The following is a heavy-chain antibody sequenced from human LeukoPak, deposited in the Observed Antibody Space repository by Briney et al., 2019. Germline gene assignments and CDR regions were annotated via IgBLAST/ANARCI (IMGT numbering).Heavy chain of an antibody. CDR2: IMYDGSNK. V-gene: IGHV3-33*08. J-gene: IGHJ4*02. Sequence: GGSLRLSCAASGFTFSSYGMHWVRQAPGEGLEWVTLIMYDGSNKYYADSVKGRFTISRDNSKNTVYLQMDSLRAEDTAVYYCARDQSGGYSGFDPRDWGQGALVTVSS. CDR1: GFTFSSYG. CDR3: ARDQSGGYSGFDPRD. D-gene: IGHD5-12*01.